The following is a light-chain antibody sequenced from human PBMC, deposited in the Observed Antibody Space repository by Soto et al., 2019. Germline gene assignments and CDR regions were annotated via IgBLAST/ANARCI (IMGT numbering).Light chain of an antibody. CDR2: DVS. J-gene: IGLJ7*01. Sequence: QSALTQPASVSGSPGQSITISCTGTSSDVGGYNYVSWYQQHPGKAPKLMIYDVSNRPSGVSNRFSGSKSGNTASLTISGLQAEDEADYYCSSYTSSSPPRPVFGGGTQLTVL. CDR3: SSYTSSSPPRPV. V-gene: IGLV2-14*01. CDR1: SSDVGGYNY.